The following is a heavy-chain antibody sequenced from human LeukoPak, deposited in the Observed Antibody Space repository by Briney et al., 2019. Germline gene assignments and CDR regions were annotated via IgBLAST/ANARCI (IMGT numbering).Heavy chain of an antibody. Sequence: ASVKVSCKASGYTFTNYGISWVRQAPGHGLEWMGWISAYNGVTNYAQNLQGRVTMTTDTSTSTAYMELRSLRSDDTAVYYCARARGRNYYDSSGYCSDYWGQGTMVTVSS. CDR3: ARARGRNYYDSSGYCSDY. CDR2: ISAYNGVT. CDR1: GYTFTNYG. J-gene: IGHJ4*02. D-gene: IGHD3-22*01. V-gene: IGHV1-18*01.